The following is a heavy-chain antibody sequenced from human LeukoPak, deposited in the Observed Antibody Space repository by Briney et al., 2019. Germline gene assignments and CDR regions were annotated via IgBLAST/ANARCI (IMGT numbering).Heavy chain of an antibody. Sequence: ASVKVSCKASGYTFTSYGISWVRQAPGQGLEWMGWISAYNGHTNYAQKLQGRVTMTTDTSTSTAYMELRSLRSNDTAVYYCARGGDNYYDSSGYRRPDAFDIWGQGTMVTVSS. D-gene: IGHD3-22*01. V-gene: IGHV1-18*01. CDR2: ISAYNGHT. J-gene: IGHJ3*02. CDR1: GYTFTSYG. CDR3: ARGGDNYYDSSGYRRPDAFDI.